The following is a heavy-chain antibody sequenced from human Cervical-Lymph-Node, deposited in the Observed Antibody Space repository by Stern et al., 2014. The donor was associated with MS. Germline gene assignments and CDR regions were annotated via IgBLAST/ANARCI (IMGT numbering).Heavy chain of an antibody. CDR3: ATSTASDAFDI. J-gene: IGHJ3*02. V-gene: IGHV3-33*01. Sequence: MQLVESGGGVVQPGRSLRLSCVASGLTFSTSVMHWVRQAPGKGLAWVAVVWNDGSKEHYTESVKGRFSTSRDTAKNTLHLQMSSLRAEDTAVYFCATSTASDAFDIWGQGTLVTVSS. CDR1: GLTFSTSV. D-gene: IGHD2/OR15-2a*01. CDR2: VWNDGSKE.